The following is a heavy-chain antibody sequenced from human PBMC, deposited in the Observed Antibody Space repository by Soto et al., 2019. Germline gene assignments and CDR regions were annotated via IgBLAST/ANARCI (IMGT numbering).Heavy chain of an antibody. D-gene: IGHD3-22*01. Sequence: QITLKESGPTLVKPTQTLTLTCTFSGFSFSTSGVGVGWIRQPPGKALEWLALIYWDDDRRYIPSLKNRLTITTDTSTNQVVLTATNMEPVDTGTYSCSRIAFSYHRTGSSLDHAFDIWGQGTMVTVSS. J-gene: IGHJ3*02. CDR2: IYWDDDR. CDR1: GFSFSTSGVG. CDR3: SRIAFSYHRTGSSLDHAFDI. V-gene: IGHV2-5*02.